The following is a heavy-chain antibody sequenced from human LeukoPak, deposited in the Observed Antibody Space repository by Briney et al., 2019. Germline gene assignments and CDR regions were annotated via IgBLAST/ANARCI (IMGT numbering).Heavy chain of an antibody. D-gene: IGHD3-16*01. Sequence: GGSLRLSCAASGFTFSSYAMSWVRQAPGKGLEWVSAISGSGGSTYYADSVKGRFTISRDNSKNTLYLQMNSLRAEDTAVYYCGKALIATYYMDVWGKGTTVTISS. J-gene: IGHJ6*03. V-gene: IGHV3-23*01. CDR1: GFTFSSYA. CDR2: ISGSGGST. CDR3: GKALIATYYMDV.